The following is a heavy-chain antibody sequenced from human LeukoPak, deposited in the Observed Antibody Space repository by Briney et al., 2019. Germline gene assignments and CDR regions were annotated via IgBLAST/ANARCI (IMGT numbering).Heavy chain of an antibody. J-gene: IGHJ4*02. D-gene: IGHD2-2*01. CDR3: GGGPTSSFDY. V-gene: IGHV4-59*08. CDR1: GDSISTYY. CDR2: LYYTGST. Sequence: SETLSLTCTVSGDSISTYYWSWIRQPPGKGLEWIGYLYYTGSTNYNPSLKSRVTISVDRSKKQFSLKVSSVTAADTAVYYCGGGPTSSFDYWGQGTLVTVSS.